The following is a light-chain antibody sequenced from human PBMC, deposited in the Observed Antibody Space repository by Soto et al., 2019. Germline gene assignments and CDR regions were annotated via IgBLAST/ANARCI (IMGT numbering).Light chain of an antibody. V-gene: IGLV1-40*01. CDR2: GNS. CDR3: QSYDSSLSGNV. CDR1: SSNIGAGYD. Sequence: QSVLTQPPSVSGAPGQRVTISCTGSSSNIGAGYDVHWYQQLPGTAPKLLIYGNSNRPSGVPYRFSGSKSGTPGSLAITGLQAEDEACYYCQSYDSSLSGNVFGTGTKLTVL. J-gene: IGLJ1*01.